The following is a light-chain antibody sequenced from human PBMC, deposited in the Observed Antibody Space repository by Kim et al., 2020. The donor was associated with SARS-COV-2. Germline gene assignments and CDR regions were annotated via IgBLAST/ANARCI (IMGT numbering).Light chain of an antibody. Sequence: ASIGDRVTITCRASQTISDWLAWYQQKPGKAPKILIYKASILEDGVPSRFSGRGSGTEFTLTISSLQPDDFATYYCHQYNSYPRSFGQGTKLEI. CDR1: QTISDW. CDR3: HQYNSYPRS. J-gene: IGKJ2*03. V-gene: IGKV1-5*03. CDR2: KAS.